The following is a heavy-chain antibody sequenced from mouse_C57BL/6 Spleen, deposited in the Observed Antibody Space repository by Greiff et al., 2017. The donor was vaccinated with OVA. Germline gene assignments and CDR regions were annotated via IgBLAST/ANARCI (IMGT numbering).Heavy chain of an antibody. CDR3: ARAPNWDEGYFDV. D-gene: IGHD4-1*02. Sequence: QVQLQQSGPELVKPGASVKLSCKASGYTFTSYWMHWVKQRPGQGLEWIGNINPSNGGTNYNEKFKSKATLTVDKSSSTAYMQLSSLTSEDSAVYYCARAPNWDEGYFDVWGTGTTVTVSS. J-gene: IGHJ1*03. V-gene: IGHV1-53*01. CDR2: INPSNGGT. CDR1: GYTFTSYW.